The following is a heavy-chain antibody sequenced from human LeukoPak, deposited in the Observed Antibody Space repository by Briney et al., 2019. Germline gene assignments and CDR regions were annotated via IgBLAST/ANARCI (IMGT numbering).Heavy chain of an antibody. CDR1: GFTFSYYE. J-gene: IGHJ4*02. D-gene: IGHD2-21*02. Sequence: GGSLRLSCAASGFTFSYYEMNWVRQAPGKGLEWVSYISSSGGTVTYADSVKGRFTVSRDNAKTSLYLQMNSLRAEDTAVYYCARDSSESGDQHDFWGQGTLVTVSS. CDR3: ARDSSESGDQHDF. V-gene: IGHV3-48*03. CDR2: ISSSGGTV.